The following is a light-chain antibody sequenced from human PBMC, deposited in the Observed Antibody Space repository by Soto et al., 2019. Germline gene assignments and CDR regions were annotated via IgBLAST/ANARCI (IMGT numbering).Light chain of an antibody. CDR3: QYYAISPQT. V-gene: IGKV3-20*01. J-gene: IGKJ1*01. CDR1: QRISTGS. Sequence: LTQPAVALDFATEERSTLDCMASQRISTGSLAWYRQKPGQAPRLLIYGAFNRATGIPDRFSGGGSGTDFTLTITRLEPDDFALYYCQYYAISPQTFGQGTKVDIK. CDR2: GAF.